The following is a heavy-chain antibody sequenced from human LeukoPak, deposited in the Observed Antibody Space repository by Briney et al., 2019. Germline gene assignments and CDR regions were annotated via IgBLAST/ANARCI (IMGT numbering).Heavy chain of an antibody. Sequence: GGSLRPSCAASGFTFSSYWMSWVRQAPGKGLEWVANIKQDGSEKYYVDSVKGRFTISRDNAKNSLYLQMNSLRAEDTAVYYCARDRLDYYGSGSYGMDVWGQGTTVTVSS. V-gene: IGHV3-7*01. CDR3: ARDRLDYYGSGSYGMDV. CDR2: IKQDGSEK. CDR1: GFTFSSYW. J-gene: IGHJ6*02. D-gene: IGHD3-10*01.